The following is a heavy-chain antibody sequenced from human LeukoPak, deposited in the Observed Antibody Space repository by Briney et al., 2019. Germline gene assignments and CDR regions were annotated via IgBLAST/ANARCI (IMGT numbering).Heavy chain of an antibody. CDR3: ARVQPYYMDV. D-gene: IGHD1-1*01. J-gene: IGHJ6*03. Sequence: SETLSLTCTVSGYSISSGYYWGWIRQPPGKGLEWIGSIYHSGSTYYNPSLKSRVTISVDTSKNQFSLKLSSVTAADTAVYYCARVQPYYMDVWGKGTTVTVSS. CDR1: GYSISSGYY. CDR2: IYHSGST. V-gene: IGHV4-38-2*02.